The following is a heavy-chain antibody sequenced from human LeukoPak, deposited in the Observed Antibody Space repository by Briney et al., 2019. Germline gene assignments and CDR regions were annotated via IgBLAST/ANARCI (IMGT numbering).Heavy chain of an antibody. CDR3: ARETSSGVGYDFWSGYSDWFDP. V-gene: IGHV3-30*04. Sequence: SGGSLRLSCAASGFTFSSYAMHWVRQAPGKGLEWVAVISYDGSNKYYADSVKGRFTISRDNSKNTLYLQTNSLRAEDTAVYYCARETSSGVGYDFWSGYSDWFDPWGQGTLVTVSS. CDR1: GFTFSSYA. J-gene: IGHJ5*02. CDR2: ISYDGSNK. D-gene: IGHD3-3*01.